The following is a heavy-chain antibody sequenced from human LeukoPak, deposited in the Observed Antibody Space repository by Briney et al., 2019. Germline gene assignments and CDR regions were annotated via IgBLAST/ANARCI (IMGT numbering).Heavy chain of an antibody. J-gene: IGHJ4*02. CDR1: GFTFSSHT. V-gene: IGHV3-48*04. CDR2: ITNSGGNM. CDR3: VRRSSFDY. Sequence: GGSLRLSCAASGFTFSSHTMNWVRQAPGKGLEWVSSITNSGGNMFYADFVRGRFTISRDNAKNSLYLQMNSLRVEDTAVYYCVRRSSFDYWGRGTLVTVSS.